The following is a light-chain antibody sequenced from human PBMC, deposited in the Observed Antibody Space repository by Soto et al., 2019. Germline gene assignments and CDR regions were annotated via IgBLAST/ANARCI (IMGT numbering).Light chain of an antibody. CDR1: SSNIGNNY. V-gene: IGLV1-51*01. Sequence: QSVLTQPPSVSAAPGQKVTISCSRSSSNIGNNYVSWYQQLPGTAPKLLIYDNNKRPSGIPDRFSGSKSGTSATLGITGLQTGDEDDYYCGTWDSSLSAVVFGGGTKLTVL. J-gene: IGLJ2*01. CDR3: GTWDSSLSAVV. CDR2: DNN.